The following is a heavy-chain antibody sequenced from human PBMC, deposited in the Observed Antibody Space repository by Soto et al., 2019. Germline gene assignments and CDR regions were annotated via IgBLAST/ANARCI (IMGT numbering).Heavy chain of an antibody. CDR2: ISYDGSGE. D-gene: IGHD6-19*01. Sequence: QVQLVESGGGVVQPGRSLRLSCVASGFTFSDYVIHWVRQAPGKGLEWLAVISYDGSGEYYADSVKGRFTISGDNSKNIVYLQMNSLRAEDTAVYYCERYRYGWSADSIYGMDVWGQGTTVTVSS. CDR1: GFTFSDYV. J-gene: IGHJ6*02. V-gene: IGHV3-30*04. CDR3: ERYRYGWSADSIYGMDV.